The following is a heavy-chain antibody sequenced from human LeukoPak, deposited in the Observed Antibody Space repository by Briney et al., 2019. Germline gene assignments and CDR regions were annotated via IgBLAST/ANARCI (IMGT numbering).Heavy chain of an antibody. CDR3: ARWQYHDYWSGYFDFDG. CDR2: IKTNTGHP. V-gene: IGHV7-4-1*02. J-gene: IGHJ4*02. CDR1: GYTVISFG. D-gene: IGHD3-3*01. Sequence: ASVTVACQLSGYTVISFGIGWVRQPPGQGREWMGWIKTNTGHPTHAQGLTGRFVFSLDPSVRTAYRQVSSLKAEETAVYFGARWQYHDYWSGYFDFDGWGKGTLVTVSS.